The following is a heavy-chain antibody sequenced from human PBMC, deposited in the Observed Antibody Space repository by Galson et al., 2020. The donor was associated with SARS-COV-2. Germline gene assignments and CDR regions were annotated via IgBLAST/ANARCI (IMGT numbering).Heavy chain of an antibody. V-gene: IGHV1-18*01. CDR1: GYTFTSYG. J-gene: IGHJ4*02. CDR3: ARVGSMDDFWIGLFEPIGYYFDY. D-gene: IGHD3-3*01. CDR2: ISAYNGNT. Sequence: ASVKVSCKASGYTFTSYGISWVRQAPGQGLEWMGWISAYNGNTNYAQKLQGRVTMTTDTSTSTAYMELRSLRSDDTAVYYCARVGSMDDFWIGLFEPIGYYFDYWGQGTLVTVSS.